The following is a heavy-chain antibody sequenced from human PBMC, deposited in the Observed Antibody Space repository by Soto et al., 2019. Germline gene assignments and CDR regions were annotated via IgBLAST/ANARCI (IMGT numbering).Heavy chain of an antibody. D-gene: IGHD4-17*01. CDR2: IFYAGDT. CDR3: AREGDYRTWFEP. J-gene: IGHJ5*02. Sequence: KPSETVSRNCTVSGESIATGAFYWSWIRLQSGKGPEWIGSIFYAGDTYYNPSLKSRVEISLDGSQNQFSLNLRSVTAADTAVYYCAREGDYRTWFEPWGPGTLVTVSS. V-gene: IGHV4-31*03. CDR1: GESIATGAFY.